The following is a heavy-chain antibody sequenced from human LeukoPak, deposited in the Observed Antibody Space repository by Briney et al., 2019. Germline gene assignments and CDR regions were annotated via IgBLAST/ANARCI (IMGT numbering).Heavy chain of an antibody. CDR2: ISGSRDYI. CDR1: GFTFSSYS. V-gene: IGHV3-21*01. J-gene: IGHJ6*02. CDR3: AKTYGSLYYCGMDV. D-gene: IGHD3-10*01. Sequence: GGSLRLSCAASGFTFSSYSMNWVRQAPGKGLEWVSSISGSRDYIYYAESVKGRFTISRDNAKNSLYLQMNSLRVEDTAVYYCAKTYGSLYYCGMDVWGQGTTVTVSS.